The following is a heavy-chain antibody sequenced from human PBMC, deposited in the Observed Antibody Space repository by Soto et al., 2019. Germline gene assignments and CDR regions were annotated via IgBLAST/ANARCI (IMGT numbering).Heavy chain of an antibody. Sequence: QITLKESGPTLVKPTQTLTLTCTFSGISLSTSGVGVGWIRQPPGKALEWLALIYWDDDKRYSPSLKSRLTATMXTSKNQVVLIMTNMDPGDTATYYCAQRRGYGRFDYWGQGALVTVSS. V-gene: IGHV2-5*02. J-gene: IGHJ4*02. CDR3: AQRRGYGRFDY. CDR1: GISLSTSGVG. D-gene: IGHD4-17*01. CDR2: IYWDDDK.